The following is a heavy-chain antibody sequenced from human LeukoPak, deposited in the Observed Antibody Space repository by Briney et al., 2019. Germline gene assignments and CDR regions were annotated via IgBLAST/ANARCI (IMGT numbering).Heavy chain of an antibody. CDR3: ARDSPVPHYYYYYYMDV. CDR2: IYTSGST. CDR1: GGSISSSSYY. J-gene: IGHJ6*03. V-gene: IGHV4-39*07. Sequence: SETLSLTCTVSGGSISSSSYYWGWIRQPPGKGLEWIGRIYTSGSTNYNPSLKSRVTMSVDTSKNQFSLKLSSVTAADTAVYYCARDSPVPHYYYYYYMDVWGKGTTVTISS.